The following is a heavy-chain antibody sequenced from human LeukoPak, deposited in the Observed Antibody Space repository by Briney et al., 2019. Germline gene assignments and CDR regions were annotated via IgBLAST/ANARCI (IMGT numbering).Heavy chain of an antibody. CDR2: ISYDGSNK. CDR1: GFTFSSYG. Sequence: GGSLRLSCAASGFTFSSYGMHWVRQAPGKGLEWVAVISYDGSNKYYADSVKGRFTISRDNFKNTLYLQMNSLRAEDTAVYYCAKESFWGPPYYFDYWGQGTLVTVSS. D-gene: IGHD3-16*01. J-gene: IGHJ4*02. CDR3: AKESFWGPPYYFDY. V-gene: IGHV3-30*18.